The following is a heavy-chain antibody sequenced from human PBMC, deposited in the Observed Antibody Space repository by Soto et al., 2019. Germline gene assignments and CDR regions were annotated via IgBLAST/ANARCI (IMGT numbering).Heavy chain of an antibody. D-gene: IGHD2-2*01. V-gene: IGHV3-30-3*01. CDR3: ARGRFPLVPAAMKGKDYYYGMDV. CDR1: GFTFSSYA. Sequence: QVQLVESGGGVVQPGRSLRLSCAASGFTFSSYAMHWVRQAPGKGLEWVAVISYDGSNKYYADSVKGRFTISRDNSKNTLYLQMNSLRAEDTAVYYCARGRFPLVPAAMKGKDYYYGMDVWGQGTTVTVSS. J-gene: IGHJ6*02. CDR2: ISYDGSNK.